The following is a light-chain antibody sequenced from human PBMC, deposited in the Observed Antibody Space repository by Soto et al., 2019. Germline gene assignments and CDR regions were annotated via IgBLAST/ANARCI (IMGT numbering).Light chain of an antibody. J-gene: IGLJ1*01. CDR3: YSYAPNSISYV. CDR2: DVS. CDR1: SSDVGGYNY. V-gene: IGLV2-11*01. Sequence: QSALTQPRSVSGSPGQSVTISCTGTSSDVGGYNYVSWYQQHPGKTPKLMIYDVSKRPSGVPDRFSCSKSGNTASLTISCLQDEDEADYYCYSYAPNSISYVFGPGTKVTVL.